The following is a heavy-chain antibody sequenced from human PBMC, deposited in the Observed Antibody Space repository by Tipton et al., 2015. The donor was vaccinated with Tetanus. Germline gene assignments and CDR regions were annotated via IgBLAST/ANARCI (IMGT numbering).Heavy chain of an antibody. D-gene: IGHD3-22*01. CDR3: ARLGYYDSTIPFDI. CDR2: IYYSGST. CDR1: GGSISSSSYY. Sequence: LRLSCTVSGGSISSSSYYWGWIRQPPGKGLEWIGSIYYSGSTYYNPSLKSRVTISVDTSKNQFSLKLSSVTAADTAVYYCARLGYYDSTIPFDIWGQGTMVTVSS. V-gene: IGHV4-39*01. J-gene: IGHJ3*02.